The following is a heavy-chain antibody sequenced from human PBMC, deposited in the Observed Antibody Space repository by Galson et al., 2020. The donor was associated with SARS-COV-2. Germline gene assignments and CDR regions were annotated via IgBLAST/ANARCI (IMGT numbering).Heavy chain of an antibody. J-gene: IGHJ3*02. CDR2: IYYSGST. D-gene: IGHD6-6*01. V-gene: IGHV4-59*12. Sequence: SETLSLTCTVSGGSISSYYWSWIRQPPGKGLEWIGYIYYSGSTNYNPSLKSRVTISVDTSKNQFSLKLSSVTAADTAVYYCARDELAARLGDAFDIWGQGTMVTVSS. CDR3: ARDELAARLGDAFDI. CDR1: GGSISSYY.